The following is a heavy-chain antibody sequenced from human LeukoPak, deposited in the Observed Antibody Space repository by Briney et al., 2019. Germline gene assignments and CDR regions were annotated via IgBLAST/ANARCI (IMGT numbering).Heavy chain of an antibody. CDR3: TVQVVPSDNWFDP. D-gene: IGHD2-8*02. J-gene: IGHJ5*02. Sequence: GGSLRLSCTASGLIFGDYAMTWVRQAPGKGLEWIGFIRSKAYGGTAEYAASVKGTFSISGDDSKSIAYLQLNSLRTEDTAVYYCTVQVVPSDNWFDPWGQGTLVTVSS. V-gene: IGHV3-49*04. CDR1: GLIFGDYA. CDR2: IRSKAYGGTA.